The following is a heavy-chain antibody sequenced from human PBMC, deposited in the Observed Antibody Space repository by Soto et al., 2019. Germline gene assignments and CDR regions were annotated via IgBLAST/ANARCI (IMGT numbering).Heavy chain of an antibody. CDR3: TTERAARLAFDI. J-gene: IGHJ3*02. CDR1: GLTFSNAW. Sequence: GGSLSLSCASSGLTFSNAWMSWVRQAPGKGLEWVGRMNIPTDGGTTDYAAPVKGRFTISRDDSKNTLYLQMKSLKTEDTAVYYCTTERAARLAFDIWGQGTMVTVSS. CDR2: MNIPTDGGTT. D-gene: IGHD6-6*01. V-gene: IGHV3-15*01.